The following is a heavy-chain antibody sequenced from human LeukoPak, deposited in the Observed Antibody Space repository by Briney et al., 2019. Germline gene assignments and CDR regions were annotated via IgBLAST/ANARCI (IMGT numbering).Heavy chain of an antibody. V-gene: IGHV3-33*06. CDR2: IYYDGRNK. J-gene: IGHJ5*02. D-gene: IGHD6-13*01. CDR1: GFTFSRYG. Sequence: AGRSLRLSCAASGFTFSRYGMHWVRQAPGKGLEWVAVIYYDGRNKDYVDSVTGRFTVSRDNSKNTLYLQMNSLRAEDTAVYYCAKGFGSSRWFDPWGQGTLVTVSS. CDR3: AKGFGSSRWFDP.